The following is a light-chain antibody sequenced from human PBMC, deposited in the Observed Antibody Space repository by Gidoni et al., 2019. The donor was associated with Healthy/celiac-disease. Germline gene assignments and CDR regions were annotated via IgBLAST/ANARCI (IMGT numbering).Light chain of an antibody. Sequence: IVLTQSPGILSLSPGDRATLSCRASQSVSSSYLAWYQPKPGQAPRLHIYGASSRATGIPDRFSGSGYGTDFTLTISRLEPEDCAVYYCQQYGSSPYTFGQGTKLGIK. CDR3: QQYGSSPYT. V-gene: IGKV3-20*01. CDR2: GAS. CDR1: QSVSSSY. J-gene: IGKJ2*01.